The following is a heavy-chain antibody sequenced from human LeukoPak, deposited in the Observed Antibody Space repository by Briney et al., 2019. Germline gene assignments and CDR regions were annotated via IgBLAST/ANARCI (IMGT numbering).Heavy chain of an antibody. CDR3: ARGGKGVRYYGMDV. V-gene: IGHV1-3*02. CDR1: GYTFTSYA. J-gene: IGHJ6*02. D-gene: IGHD3-16*02. Sequence: ASVKVSCKASGYTFTSYAMHWVRQAPGQRLEWMGWSNAGNGNTKYSQEFQGRVTITRDTSASTAYMELGSLRSEDMAVYYCARGGKGVRYYGMDVWGQGTTVTVSS. CDR2: SNAGNGNT.